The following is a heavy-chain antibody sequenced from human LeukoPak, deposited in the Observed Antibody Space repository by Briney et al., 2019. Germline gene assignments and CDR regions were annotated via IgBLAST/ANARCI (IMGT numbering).Heavy chain of an antibody. V-gene: IGHV4-59*01. J-gene: IGHJ4*02. Sequence: PSETLSLTCTVSGGSISSYYWSWIRRPPGKGLEWIGYIYYSGSTNYNPSLKSRVTISVDTSKNQFSLKLSSVTAADTAVYYCAGVVVPAAHFDYWGQGTLVTVSS. CDR2: IYYSGST. CDR3: AGVVVPAAHFDY. D-gene: IGHD2-2*01. CDR1: GGSISSYY.